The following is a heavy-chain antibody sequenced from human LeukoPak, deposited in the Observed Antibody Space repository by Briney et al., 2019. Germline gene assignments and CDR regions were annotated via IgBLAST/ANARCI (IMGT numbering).Heavy chain of an antibody. D-gene: IGHD6-19*01. CDR2: IYSGGST. CDR3: ARVRYSSGWYYYFDY. J-gene: IGHJ4*02. CDR1: GFTVSSNY. V-gene: IGHV3-66*01. Sequence: GGSLRLSCAASGFTVSSNYMSWVRQAPGKGLEWVSVIYSGGSTYYADSVKGRFTISRDNSKNTLYLQMNSLRAEDTAVYYCARVRYSSGWYYYFDYWGQGTLVTVSS.